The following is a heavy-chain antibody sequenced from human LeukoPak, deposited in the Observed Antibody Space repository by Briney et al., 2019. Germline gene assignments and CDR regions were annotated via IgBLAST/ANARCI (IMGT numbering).Heavy chain of an antibody. V-gene: IGHV1-3*04. D-gene: IGHD3-22*01. J-gene: IGHJ4*02. CDR3: AILSDYYDSSGYPFDY. CDR1: GYTFTDYA. Sequence: ASVKVSCKASGYTFTDYAMHWVRQAPGERLEWMGWINTGKGNTKYSQKFQGRVTITTDTSTSTAYMELRSLRSDDTAVYYCAILSDYYDSSGYPFDYWGQGTLVTVSS. CDR2: INTGKGNT.